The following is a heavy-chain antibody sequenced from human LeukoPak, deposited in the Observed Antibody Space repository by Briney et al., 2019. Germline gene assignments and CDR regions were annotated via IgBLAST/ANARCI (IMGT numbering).Heavy chain of an antibody. Sequence: PGGSLRLSCAASGFTFSDYYMSWIRQALGKGLEWGSYISCSGSTIYYADSVKGRFSISRDNAKNSLYLQMNSLRAEDTAVYYCAREEYYDILTGALIDAFDIWGQGTMVTVSS. V-gene: IGHV3-11*04. J-gene: IGHJ3*02. CDR2: ISCSGSTI. CDR3: AREEYYDILTGALIDAFDI. CDR1: GFTFSDYY. D-gene: IGHD3-9*01.